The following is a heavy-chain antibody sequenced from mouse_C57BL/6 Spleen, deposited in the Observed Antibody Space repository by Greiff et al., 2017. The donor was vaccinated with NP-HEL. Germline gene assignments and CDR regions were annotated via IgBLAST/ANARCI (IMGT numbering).Heavy chain of an antibody. Sequence: EVMLVESGGGLVKPGGSLKLSCAASGFTFSSYTMSWVRPTPEKRLEWVATISGGGGNTYYPDSVQGRFTISRANAKNTLYLQMSSRRSEDTALYYCARDDYDGYYPFAYWGQGTLVTVSA. CDR1: GFTFSSYT. CDR3: ARDDYDGYYPFAY. D-gene: IGHD2-3*01. CDR2: ISGGGGNT. V-gene: IGHV5-9*01. J-gene: IGHJ3*01.